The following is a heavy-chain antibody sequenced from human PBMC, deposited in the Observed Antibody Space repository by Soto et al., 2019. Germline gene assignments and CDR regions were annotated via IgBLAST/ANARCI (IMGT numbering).Heavy chain of an antibody. CDR2: INHSGST. D-gene: IGHD5-12*01. V-gene: IGHV4-34*01. J-gene: IGHJ3*02. Sequence: SETLSLTCAVYGGSFSGYYWSWIRQPPGKGLEWIGEINHSGSTNYNPSLKSRVTISVDTSKNQFSLKLSSVTAADTAVYYCALVYSGYGVDAFDIWGQGTMVPVSS. CDR1: GGSFSGYY. CDR3: ALVYSGYGVDAFDI.